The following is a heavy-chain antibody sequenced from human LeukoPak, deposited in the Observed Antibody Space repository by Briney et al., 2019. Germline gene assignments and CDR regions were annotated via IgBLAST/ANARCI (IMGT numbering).Heavy chain of an antibody. D-gene: IGHD5/OR15-5a*01. V-gene: IGHV3-43*02. Sequence: GGSLRLSCAASGFTFHNYAIRWVRQAPGKGLEWVSLTSGDGITTYFADSVKGRFTISRDNSKSSLFLQMNSLRTEDTALYYCARDHVYGGADYWGQGTLVTVSS. CDR1: GFTFHNYA. CDR3: ARDHVYGGADY. J-gene: IGHJ4*02. CDR2: TSGDGITT.